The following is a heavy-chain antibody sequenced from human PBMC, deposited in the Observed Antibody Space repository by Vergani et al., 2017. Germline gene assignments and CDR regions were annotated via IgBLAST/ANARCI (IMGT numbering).Heavy chain of an antibody. Sequence: QVQVVQSGAEVKKSGASVKVSCKTSGYTFSNYYMHWVRQAPGQGLEWMGIINPSGGRTNYAQKFQGRVTMTRDTSTSTVYMELSSLRSEDTAIYYCARGDYGILTGYRYWGQGTLVTVSA. D-gene: IGHD3-9*01. J-gene: IGHJ4*02. CDR3: ARGDYGILTGYRY. CDR1: GYTFSNYY. CDR2: INPSGGRT. V-gene: IGHV1-46*03.